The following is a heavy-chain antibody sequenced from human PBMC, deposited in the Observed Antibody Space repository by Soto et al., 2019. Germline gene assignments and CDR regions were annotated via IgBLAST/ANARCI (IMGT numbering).Heavy chain of an antibody. CDR3: ARHFVAVVIKGWGY. V-gene: IGHV4-39*01. Sequence: QLQLQESGPGVVKPSETLSLTCTVSGDSIDRSNYYWDWIRQPPGKGLEWIGTTYYNGTAYYNPSLKSRVTMSVDTSKNQFSLKLISVTAADTAVYYCARHFVAVVIKGWGYWGQGALVTVSS. J-gene: IGHJ4*02. CDR1: GDSIDRSNYY. CDR2: TYYNGTA. D-gene: IGHD3-22*01.